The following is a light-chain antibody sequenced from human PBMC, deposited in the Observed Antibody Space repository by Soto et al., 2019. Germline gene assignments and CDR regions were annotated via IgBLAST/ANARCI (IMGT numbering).Light chain of an antibody. CDR1: VTITND. V-gene: IGKV1-39*01. CDR3: QQTYTVPFT. J-gene: IGKJ4*01. Sequence: DIQMTQSPSSLSASVGDRVTMAFRANVTITNDLHCYQQKSGRVPKLLISAVSNLQGGVPSRFSCRGSGTDFSLTISSLRLEDFATYFCQQTYTVPFTFGGGTKVDIK. CDR2: AVS.